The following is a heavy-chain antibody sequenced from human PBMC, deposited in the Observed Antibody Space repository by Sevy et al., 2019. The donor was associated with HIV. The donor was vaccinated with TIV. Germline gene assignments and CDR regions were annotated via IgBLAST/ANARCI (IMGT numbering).Heavy chain of an antibody. CDR3: ARDQGEGNYYDSSVYYYGGSLDH. CDR1: GFTFSTYS. J-gene: IGHJ4*02. Sequence: GGSLRLSCAASGFTFSTYSMNWVRQAPGKGLEWVSFIGSSGSYIYYADSLMGRFTVSRDNAKNSLYLQMNSLRAEDTAVYYCARDQGEGNYYDSSVYYYGGSLDHWGQGTLVTVSS. V-gene: IGHV3-21*01. CDR2: IGSSGSYI. D-gene: IGHD3-22*01.